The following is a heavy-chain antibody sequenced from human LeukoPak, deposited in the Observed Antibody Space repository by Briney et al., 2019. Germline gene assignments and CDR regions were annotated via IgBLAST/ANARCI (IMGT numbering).Heavy chain of an antibody. CDR3: AKDLRGAVTTY. V-gene: IGHV3-23*01. CDR1: GFTFSSYA. D-gene: IGHD4-11*01. Sequence: GGSLRHSCAASGFTFSSYAMNWVRQAPGKGLEWVSAISGSGYSTYYADSVKGRFTISRDNSKSTLYLQMNSLRAEDTAVYYCAKDLRGAVTTYWGQGTLVTVSS. CDR2: ISGSGYST. J-gene: IGHJ4*02.